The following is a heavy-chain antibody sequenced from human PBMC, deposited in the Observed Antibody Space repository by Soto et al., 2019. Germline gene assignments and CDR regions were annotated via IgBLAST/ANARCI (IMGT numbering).Heavy chain of an antibody. J-gene: IGHJ4*02. CDR1: GFTFCSYS. Sequence: EVQLVQSGGGLVQPGGSLRLSCVVSGFTFCSYSMDWVRQATVKGLEWVSYITSGSSTIHYADSVKGRFTISRDNAKNSVFLQMNSLRVEDTAVYYCVRDAGALGYWGQGTLVTVSS. CDR3: VRDAGALGY. D-gene: IGHD3-16*01. V-gene: IGHV3-48*01. CDR2: ITSGSSTI.